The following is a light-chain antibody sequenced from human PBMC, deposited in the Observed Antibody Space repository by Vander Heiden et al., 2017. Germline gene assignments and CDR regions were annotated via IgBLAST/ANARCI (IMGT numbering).Light chain of an antibody. CDR3: QQYGSSPRT. Sequence: EIVLTHSPGTLSLSPAERATLSCRASQRVSSSYLAWYQQKPGQPPRLLIYGASGRATGIPDRFSGSWSGTGFTLTISRLDPEDFAVDYCQQYGSSPRTFGQGTKVEIK. V-gene: IGKV3-20*01. CDR1: QRVSSSY. J-gene: IGKJ1*01. CDR2: GAS.